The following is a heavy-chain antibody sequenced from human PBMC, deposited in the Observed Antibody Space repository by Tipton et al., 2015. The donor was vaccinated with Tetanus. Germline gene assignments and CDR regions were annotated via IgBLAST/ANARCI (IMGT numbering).Heavy chain of an antibody. Sequence: TLSLTCSVSGGSLRSVDYQCNWIRQPPGKVLEWLTYISPSGRTNPNYSRKSRITISQDKTKIQFSLRLTSVTAADTAVYYCERANNESPKRGRCVYWGPGSLVIVSS. CDR1: GGSLRSVDYQ. CDR2: ISPSGRT. J-gene: IGHJ4*02. D-gene: IGHD1-1*01. V-gene: IGHV4-61*08. CDR3: ERANNESPKRGRCVY.